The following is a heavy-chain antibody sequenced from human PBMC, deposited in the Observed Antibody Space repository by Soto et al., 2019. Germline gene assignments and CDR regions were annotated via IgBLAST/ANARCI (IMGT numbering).Heavy chain of an antibody. CDR2: ISAYNGNT. D-gene: IGHD3-22*01. CDR3: ARDASVPDSSGYFDY. CDR1: GYTFTSYG. J-gene: IGHJ4*02. Sequence: ASVKVSCKAPGYTFTSYGISWVRQAPGQGLEWMGWISAYNGNTNNAQKLQGRVTMTTDTSTSTAYMELRSLRSDDTAVYYCARDASVPDSSGYFDYWGQGTLVTVSS. V-gene: IGHV1-18*01.